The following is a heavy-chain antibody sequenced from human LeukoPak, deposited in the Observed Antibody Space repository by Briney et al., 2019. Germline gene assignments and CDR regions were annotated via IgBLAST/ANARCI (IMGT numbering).Heavy chain of an antibody. Sequence: QSXSXGLEXXGRTYYXSXVYNDYAVSVKNRITINPDTSKNKFSLQLNSVTPEDTAVYYCARASDYDYVWGSYRPPPTFDYWGQGTLVTVSS. D-gene: IGHD3-16*02. V-gene: IGHV6-1*01. CDR2: TYYXSXVYN. CDR3: ARASDYDYVWGSYRPPPTFDY. J-gene: IGHJ4*02.